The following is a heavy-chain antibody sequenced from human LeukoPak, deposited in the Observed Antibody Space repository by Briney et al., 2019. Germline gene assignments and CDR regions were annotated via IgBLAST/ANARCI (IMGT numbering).Heavy chain of an antibody. D-gene: IGHD5-24*01. V-gene: IGHV3-33*01. CDR2: IWYDGSNK. CDR3: AREADGYTSDY. Sequence: GGSLRLSCAASGFTFSSYGMHWVRQAPGKGLEWVAVIWYDGSNKYYADSVKGRFTISRGNSKNTLYLQMNSLRAEDTAVYYCAREADGYTSDYWGQGTLVTVSS. CDR1: GFTFSSYG. J-gene: IGHJ4*02.